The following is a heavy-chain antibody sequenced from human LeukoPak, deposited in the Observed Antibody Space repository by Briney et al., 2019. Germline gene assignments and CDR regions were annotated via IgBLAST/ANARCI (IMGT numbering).Heavy chain of an antibody. V-gene: IGHV1-69*13. J-gene: IGHJ5*02. CDR1: GDTFNNYN. D-gene: IGHD6-13*01. CDR2: ITPIFGTA. Sequence: GASVKVSCKASGDTFNNYNVNWVRQAPGQGLEWMGGITPIFGTANYAQKFQGRVTITAAESTSTAYLELRSLTSEDTAVYYCARADSSSWWEARHRFYNWFDPWGQGTLVTVSS. CDR3: ARADSSSWWEARHRFYNWFDP.